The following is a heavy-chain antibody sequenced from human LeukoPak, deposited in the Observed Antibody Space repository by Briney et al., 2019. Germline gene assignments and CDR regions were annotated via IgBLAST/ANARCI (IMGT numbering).Heavy chain of an antibody. Sequence: PSETLSLTCAVSGYSISSGYYWGWIRQPPGKGLEWIGTIYHSGNTYYNPSLESRVTISVDTSKNQFSLKLSSVTAADTAVYYCARESYSYGYDYWGQGTLVTVSS. J-gene: IGHJ4*02. CDR1: GYSISSGYY. CDR2: IYHSGNT. V-gene: IGHV4-38-2*02. CDR3: ARESYSYGYDY. D-gene: IGHD5-18*01.